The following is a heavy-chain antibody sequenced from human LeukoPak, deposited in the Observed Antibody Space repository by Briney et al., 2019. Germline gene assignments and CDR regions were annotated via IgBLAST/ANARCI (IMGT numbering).Heavy chain of an antibody. CDR3: ARDYMVRGVIDY. CDR1: SGSISITTYY. V-gene: IGHV4-39*07. J-gene: IGHJ4*02. Sequence: SETLSLTCTVSSGSISITTYYWGWIRQPPGKGLEWIGNIYYSGSTYYNPSLKSRVTISVDTSKNQFSLKLSSVTAADTAVYYCARDYMVRGVIDYWGQGTLVTVSS. CDR2: IYYSGST. D-gene: IGHD3-10*01.